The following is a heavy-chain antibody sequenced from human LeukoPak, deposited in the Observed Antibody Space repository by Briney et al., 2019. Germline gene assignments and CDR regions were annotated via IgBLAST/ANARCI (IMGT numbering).Heavy chain of an antibody. V-gene: IGHV4-39*01. Sequence: SETLSLTRTVSGGSISSSSYYWVWTRQPPGKGLEWLGSMYYSGSTYYTPSLKSRVTISVDTSKSQFSLKLSSVTAADTAVYFCARSAAVGAVARFDYWGQGTLVTVSS. CDR3: ARSAAVGAVARFDY. D-gene: IGHD6-19*01. J-gene: IGHJ4*02. CDR2: MYYSGST. CDR1: GGSISSSSYY.